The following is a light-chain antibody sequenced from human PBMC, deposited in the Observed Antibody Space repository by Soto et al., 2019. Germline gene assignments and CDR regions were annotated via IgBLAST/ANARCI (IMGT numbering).Light chain of an antibody. Sequence: EIVMTQSPATLSVSPGERSTISCRASQSVNSNLAWYQQKPGQAPRILIYGASTRATAIPARFSGSGSGTEFTLSISSLQSEDFAVYYCQQYNEWPRTFGGGTKVEIK. CDR2: GAS. CDR1: QSVNSN. V-gene: IGKV3-15*01. J-gene: IGKJ4*01. CDR3: QQYNEWPRT.